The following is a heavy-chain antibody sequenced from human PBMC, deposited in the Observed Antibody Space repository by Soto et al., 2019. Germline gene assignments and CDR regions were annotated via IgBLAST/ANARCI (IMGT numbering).Heavy chain of an antibody. CDR1: GGSISNSDYF. J-gene: IGHJ4*02. D-gene: IGHD6-13*01. CDR2: ISHTGSP. V-gene: IGHV4-39*01. Sequence: SETLSLTCTVSGGSISNSDYFWAWMRQPPGKGLEWVGTISHTGSPRYNPSLKSRVTISVDTSKNQFSLKLSSVTAADTAVYYCARVFPPPGYSSSWYPYFDYWGQGTLVTVSS. CDR3: ARVFPPPGYSSSWYPYFDY.